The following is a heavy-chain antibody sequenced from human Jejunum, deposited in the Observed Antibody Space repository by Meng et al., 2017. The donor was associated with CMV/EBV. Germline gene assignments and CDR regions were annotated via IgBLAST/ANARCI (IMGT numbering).Heavy chain of an antibody. CDR1: GYTFSNDG. D-gene: IGHD2-15*01. CDR2: ISAYNGNT. Sequence: SGYTFSNDGITWVRQAPGQGLEWMGWISAYNGNTNYAQKLQGRVTMTTDISTSTAYMELRSLRSDDTAVYYCASGVGYGRDAFDIWGQGTMVTVSS. V-gene: IGHV1-18*01. CDR3: ASGVGYGRDAFDI. J-gene: IGHJ3*02.